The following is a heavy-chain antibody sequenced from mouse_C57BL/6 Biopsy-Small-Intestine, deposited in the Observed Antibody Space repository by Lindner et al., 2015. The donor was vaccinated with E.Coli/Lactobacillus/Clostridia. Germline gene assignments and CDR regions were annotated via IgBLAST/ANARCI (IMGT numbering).Heavy chain of an antibody. V-gene: IGHV1-42*01. CDR2: INPSTGGT. Sequence: VQLQESGPELVKSGTSVKISCVASGYSITSNHVNWVKQSPEKSLEWIGEINPSTGGTTYNEKFRAKATLTIDKSSSTAYMQLKSLTSDDSAVYYCARREVYYFDYWGQGTTLTVSS. CDR3: ARREVYYFDY. CDR1: GYSITSNH. J-gene: IGHJ2*01.